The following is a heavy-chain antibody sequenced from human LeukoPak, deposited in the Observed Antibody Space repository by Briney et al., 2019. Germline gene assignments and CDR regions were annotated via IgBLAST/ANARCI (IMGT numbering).Heavy chain of an antibody. V-gene: IGHV3-30-3*01. CDR2: ISYDGSNK. Sequence: GGSLRLSCAASGFTLSDYAMHWVRQAPGKGLEWVALISYDGSNKFYADSVKGRFTISRDNSKNTLYLQMNSLRAEDTAVYYCARELLGLDYWGQGTLVTVSS. D-gene: IGHD1-26*01. CDR3: ARELLGLDY. J-gene: IGHJ4*02. CDR1: GFTLSDYA.